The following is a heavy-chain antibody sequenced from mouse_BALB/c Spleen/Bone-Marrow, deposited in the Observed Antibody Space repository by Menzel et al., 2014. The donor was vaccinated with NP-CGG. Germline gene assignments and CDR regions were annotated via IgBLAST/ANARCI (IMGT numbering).Heavy chain of an antibody. CDR1: GYTFTDYE. D-gene: IGHD2-14*01. Sequence: QVQLKESGAELVRPGASVTLSCRASGYTFTDYEMHWVKQTPVHGLEWIGAIDPETGGTAYNQKFKGKATLTADKSSSTAYMELRSLTSEDSAVYYCRAYYRYDGYAMDYWGQGTSVTASS. V-gene: IGHV1-15*01. CDR3: RAYYRYDGYAMDY. J-gene: IGHJ4*01. CDR2: IDPETGGT.